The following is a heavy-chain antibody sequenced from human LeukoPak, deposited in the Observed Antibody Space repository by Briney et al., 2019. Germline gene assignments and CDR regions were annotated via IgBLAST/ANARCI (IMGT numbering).Heavy chain of an antibody. D-gene: IGHD6-19*01. Sequence: KPSETLSLTCTVSGGSISSYYWSWIRQPPGKGLEWIGYIYYSGSSNYNPSLKSRVTISVDTSKNQFSLKLSSVTAADTAVYYCARVYSSGWGYFDYWGQGTLVTVPS. CDR1: GGSISSYY. CDR3: ARVYSSGWGYFDY. V-gene: IGHV4-59*01. J-gene: IGHJ4*02. CDR2: IYYSGSS.